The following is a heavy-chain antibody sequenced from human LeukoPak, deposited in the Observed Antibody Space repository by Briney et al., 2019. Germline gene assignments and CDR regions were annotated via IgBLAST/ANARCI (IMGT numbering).Heavy chain of an antibody. CDR3: AKDQLDTAMDYYYYGMDV. V-gene: IGHV3-23*01. CDR2: ISGSGGST. CDR1: GFTFSSYA. D-gene: IGHD5-18*01. J-gene: IGHJ6*02. Sequence: PGGSLRLSCAASGFTFSSYAMSWVRQAPGKGLEWVSAISGSGGSTYYADSVKGRFTISRDNSKNTLYLQMNSLRAEDTAVYYCAKDQLDTAMDYYYYGMDVWDQGTTVTVSS.